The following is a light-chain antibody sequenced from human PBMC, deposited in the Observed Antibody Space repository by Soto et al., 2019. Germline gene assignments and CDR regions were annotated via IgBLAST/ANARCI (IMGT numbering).Light chain of an antibody. CDR2: DVT. V-gene: IGLV2-11*01. Sequence: QSALSQPRSVSGSPGQSVTISCTGTDSDVGGYKFVSWYQHHPGKAPKLILSDVTKRPSGVPDRFSGSKSGNTASLTVSGLQAEDEADYFCCSYVGASIYVFGTGTKLTVL. CDR3: CSYVGASIYV. CDR1: DSDVGGYKF. J-gene: IGLJ1*01.